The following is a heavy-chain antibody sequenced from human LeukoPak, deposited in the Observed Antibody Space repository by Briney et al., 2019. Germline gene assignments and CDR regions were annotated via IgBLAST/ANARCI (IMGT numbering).Heavy chain of an antibody. CDR1: GITFSGYW. D-gene: IGHD1-26*01. CDR3: ARFSGSNLFAY. Sequence: PGGSLRLSCPVSGITFSGYWVHWIRQAPGKGLVWVSRINSDWTTTTYADFVKGRFTISRDNAKNSLYLQMNSLRAEDTAVYYCARFSGSNLFAYWGQGTLVTVSS. CDR2: INSDWTTT. J-gene: IGHJ4*02. V-gene: IGHV3-74*01.